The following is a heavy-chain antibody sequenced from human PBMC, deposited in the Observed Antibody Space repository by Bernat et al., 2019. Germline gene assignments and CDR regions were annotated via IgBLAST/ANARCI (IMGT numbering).Heavy chain of an antibody. J-gene: IGHJ6*02. Sequence: QVQLVESGGGVVQPGRSLRLSCAASGFTFSSYGMHWVRQAPGKGLEWVAVISYDGSNKYHADSVKGRFTISRDNSKNTLYLQMNSLRAEDTAVYYCARTRSLSGWYGPYGMDVWGQGTTVTVSS. CDR3: ARTRSLSGWYGPYGMDV. CDR1: GFTFSSYG. CDR2: ISYDGSNK. D-gene: IGHD6-19*01. V-gene: IGHV3-30*03.